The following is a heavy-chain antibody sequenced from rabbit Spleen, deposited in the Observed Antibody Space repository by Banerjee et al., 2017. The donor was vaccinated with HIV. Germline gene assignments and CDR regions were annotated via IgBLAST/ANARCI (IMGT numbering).Heavy chain of an antibody. CDR3: ARSIDSSGGWYYFNL. Sequence: QEQLVESGGDLVKPGASLTLTCIASGVSFSFSTYMCWVRQAPGKGLEWIACIDTGSSGFTYFATWAKGRFTCSKTSSTTVTLQMTSLTAPDTALYFCARSIDSSGGWYYFNLWGPGTLVTVS. CDR2: IDTGSSGFT. J-gene: IGHJ4*01. V-gene: IGHV1S45*01. CDR1: GVSFSFSTY. D-gene: IGHD1-1*01.